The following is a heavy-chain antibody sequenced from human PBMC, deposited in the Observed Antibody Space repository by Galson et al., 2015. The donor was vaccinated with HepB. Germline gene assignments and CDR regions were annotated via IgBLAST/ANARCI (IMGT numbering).Heavy chain of an antibody. D-gene: IGHD3-9*01. CDR2: ISSSSSYI. V-gene: IGHV3-21*01. Sequence: SLRLSCAASGFTFSSYSMNWVRQAPGKGLEWVSSISSSSSYIYYADSVKGRFTISRDNAKNSLYLQMNSLRAEDTAVYYCARDRDYDILTGFGPVDYWGQGTLVTVSS. J-gene: IGHJ4*02. CDR1: GFTFSSYS. CDR3: ARDRDYDILTGFGPVDY.